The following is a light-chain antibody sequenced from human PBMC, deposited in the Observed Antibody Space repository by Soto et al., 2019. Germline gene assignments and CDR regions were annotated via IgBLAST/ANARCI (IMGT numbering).Light chain of an antibody. CDR3: QQYNNWPPWT. CDR2: DTS. V-gene: IGKV3-15*01. J-gene: IGKJ1*01. Sequence: EIVMTQSPATLSVSPGERATLSCRASQCVSSFLAWYQQKPGQAPRLLIYDTSTRATGIPARFSGSGSGTEFTLTISSLQSEDFAVYYCQQYNNWPPWTFGQGTKVEIK. CDR1: QCVSSF.